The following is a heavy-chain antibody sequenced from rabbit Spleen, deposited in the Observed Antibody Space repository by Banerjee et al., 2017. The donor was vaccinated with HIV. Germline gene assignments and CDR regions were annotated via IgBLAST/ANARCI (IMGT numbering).Heavy chain of an antibody. Sequence: HLKESGGGLVQPGGSLKLSCTASGFTLSSYYMTWVRQAPGKGLEWIGYIDPVFGITYYASWVNGRFSISRENAQNTVFLQMTSLTDADTATYFCARDLAGVIGWNFGLWGQGTLVTVS. CDR2: IDPVFGIT. D-gene: IGHD4-1*01. J-gene: IGHJ3*01. CDR1: GFTLSSYY. V-gene: IGHV1S7*01. CDR3: ARDLAGVIGWNFGL.